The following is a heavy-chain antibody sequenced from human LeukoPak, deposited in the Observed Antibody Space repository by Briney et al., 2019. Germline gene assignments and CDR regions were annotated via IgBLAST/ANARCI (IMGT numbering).Heavy chain of an antibody. D-gene: IGHD3-22*01. CDR1: GFAFNSHG. V-gene: IGHV3-48*01. CDR3: ARRAGDYSHPYDY. CDR2: VSTTSAV. J-gene: IGHJ4*02. Sequence: GGSLRLSCATSGFAFNSHGMNWVRQAPGKGLEWISYVSTTSAVYYADSVKGRFTISRDNAKNSLYLQMNSLRAEDTAVYYCARRAGDYSHPYDYWGQGTLVTVSS.